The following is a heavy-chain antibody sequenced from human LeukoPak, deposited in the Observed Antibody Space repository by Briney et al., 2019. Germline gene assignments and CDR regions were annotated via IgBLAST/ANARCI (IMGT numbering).Heavy chain of an antibody. J-gene: IGHJ6*02. CDR2: ISGSGGST. CDR3: AKAAYCSSTSCSDEYYYYYYGMDV. CDR1: GFTFSSYA. Sequence: GGPLRLSCAASGFTFSSYAMSWVRQAPGKGLEWVPAISGSGGSTYYADSVKGRFTISRDNSKNTLYLQMNSLRAEDTAVYYCAKAAYCSSTSCSDEYYYYYYGMDVWGQGTTVTVSS. V-gene: IGHV3-23*01. D-gene: IGHD2-2*01.